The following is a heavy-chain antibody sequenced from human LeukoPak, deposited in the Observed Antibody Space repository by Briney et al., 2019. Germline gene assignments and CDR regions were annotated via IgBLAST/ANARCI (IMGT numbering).Heavy chain of an antibody. CDR2: MNPNSGKT. CDR1: GYTFTSYD. J-gene: IGHJ6*03. V-gene: IGHV1-8*01. CDR3: AREATVIAVAGDYYYYYMDV. Sequence: ASVTVSCKASGYTFTSYDINWVRQAPGQGVEWMGWMNPNSGKTGYAQKFQGRVTMTRNTSISTAYMELSSLRSEDTAVYYCAREATVIAVAGDYYYYYMDVWGKGTTVTVSS. D-gene: IGHD6-19*01.